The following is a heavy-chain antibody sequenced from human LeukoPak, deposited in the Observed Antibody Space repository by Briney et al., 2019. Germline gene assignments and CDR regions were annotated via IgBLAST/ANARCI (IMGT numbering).Heavy chain of an antibody. CDR2: INLSGGST. Sequence: ASVKVSCKAPGYTFTSYYMHWVRQAPGQGLEWVGIINLSGGSTTYAQKFQGRVTMTRDTSISTAYMELSRLRSDDTAVYYCARGMEPYYYMDVWGKGTTVTVSS. J-gene: IGHJ6*03. CDR3: ARGMEPYYYMDV. CDR1: GYTFTSYY. D-gene: IGHD1-26*01. V-gene: IGHV1-46*01.